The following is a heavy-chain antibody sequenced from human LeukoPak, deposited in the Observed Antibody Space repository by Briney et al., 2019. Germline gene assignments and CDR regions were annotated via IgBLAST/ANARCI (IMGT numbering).Heavy chain of an antibody. CDR2: ISYDGSNE. Sequence: GGSLRLSCAASGFIFSNYGMNWVRQAPGKGLEWLTVISYDGSNEYCADSVKVRFTISRYNSRSTLYLQMDSLRAEDTAVYYCARGIPGDYWGQGTLVTVSS. CDR3: ARGIPGDY. J-gene: IGHJ4*02. CDR1: GFIFSNYG. V-gene: IGHV3-30*03. D-gene: IGHD2-21*01.